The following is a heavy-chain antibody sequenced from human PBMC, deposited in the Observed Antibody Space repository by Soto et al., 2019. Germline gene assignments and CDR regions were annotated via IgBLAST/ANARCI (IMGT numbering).Heavy chain of an antibody. Sequence: GGSLRLSCAASGFTVSSNYMSWVRQAPGKGLEWVSVIYSGGSTYYADSVKGRFTISRDNSKNTLYLQMNSLRAEHTAVYYGASEATPSCWGSSASAFDIWGQGTMVTVSS. V-gene: IGHV3-66*01. CDR1: GFTVSSNY. D-gene: IGHD6-6*01. CDR3: ASEATPSCWGSSASAFDI. CDR2: IYSGGST. J-gene: IGHJ3*02.